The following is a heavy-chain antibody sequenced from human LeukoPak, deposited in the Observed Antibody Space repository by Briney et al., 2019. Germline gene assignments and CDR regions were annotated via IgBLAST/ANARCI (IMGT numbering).Heavy chain of an antibody. CDR2: INPDGSTT. CDR3: ARDFHGDHDF. D-gene: IGHD4-17*01. Sequence: GGSLRLSCAASGFTLSGYWIYWVRQTPGKGLVWVARINPDGSTTSYADSVQGRFTVSRVNARNTVFLQMDSLRAEDTAVYYCARDFHGDHDFWGQGTLVTVSS. J-gene: IGHJ4*02. CDR1: GFTLSGYW. V-gene: IGHV3-74*01.